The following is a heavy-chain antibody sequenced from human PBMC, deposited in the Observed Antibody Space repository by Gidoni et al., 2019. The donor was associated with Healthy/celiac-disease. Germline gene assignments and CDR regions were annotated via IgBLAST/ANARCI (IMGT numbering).Heavy chain of an antibody. CDR1: GGSFSGYY. J-gene: IGHJ4*02. Sequence: QVQLQQWGAGLLKPSETLSPTCAVYGGSFSGYYWSWIRQPPGKGLEWIGEINHSGSTNYNPSLKSRVTISVDTSKNQFALKLSSVTAADTAVYYCARVGSNYDYWGQGTLVTVSS. D-gene: IGHD4-4*01. V-gene: IGHV4-34*01. CDR3: ARVGSNYDY. CDR2: INHSGST.